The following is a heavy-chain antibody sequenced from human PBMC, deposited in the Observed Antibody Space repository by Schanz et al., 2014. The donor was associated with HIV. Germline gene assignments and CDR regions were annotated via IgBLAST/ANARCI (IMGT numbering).Heavy chain of an antibody. V-gene: IGHV3-30*18. CDR3: AKDHYDFRLSPHDY. Sequence: VRLVESGGGLVQPGRSLRLSCAASGFTFSSYGMHWVRQAPGRGLEWVAVIWYDGSNECYADSVKGRFTISRDNSKNMLYLQMSSLRAEDTAVYYCAKDHYDFRLSPHDYWGQGTLVTVSS. J-gene: IGHJ4*02. D-gene: IGHD3-3*01. CDR1: GFTFSSYG. CDR2: IWYDGSNE.